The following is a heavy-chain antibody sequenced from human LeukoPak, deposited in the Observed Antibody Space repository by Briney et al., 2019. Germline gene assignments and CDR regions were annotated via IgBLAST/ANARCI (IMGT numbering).Heavy chain of an antibody. V-gene: IGHV4-4*07. CDR3: AREIGRDGYNRSFDY. D-gene: IGHD5-24*01. J-gene: IGHJ4*02. CDR2: IYTSGSA. CDR1: GGSIISYY. Sequence: PSETLSLTCTVPGGSIISYYWSWIRQPAGKGLEWIGRIYTSGSANYSPSLKGRVTMSVDASKNQFSLNLSSVTAADTAVYYCAREIGRDGYNRSFDYWGQGTLVTVSS.